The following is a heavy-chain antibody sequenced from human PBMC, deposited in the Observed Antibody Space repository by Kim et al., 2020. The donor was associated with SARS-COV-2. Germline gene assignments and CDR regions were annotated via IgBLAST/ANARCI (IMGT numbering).Heavy chain of an antibody. J-gene: IGHJ6*03. CDR3: ARGAYYYDSSDYMEV. Sequence: GGSLRLSCAASGFTFSTYAMHWVRQAPGKGLEWVAVISYDGRIEYYADSVKGRFTISRDNSKNTLYLQMNSLRAEDTAVYYCARGAYYYDSSDYMEVWG. D-gene: IGHD3-22*01. CDR2: ISYDGRIE. V-gene: IGHV3-30*04. CDR1: GFTFSTYA.